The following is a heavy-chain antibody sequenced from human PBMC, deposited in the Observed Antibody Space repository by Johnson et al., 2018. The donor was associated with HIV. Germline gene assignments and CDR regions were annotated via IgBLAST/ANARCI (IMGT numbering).Heavy chain of an antibody. J-gene: IGHJ3*02. CDR2: INPDGRQK. D-gene: IGHD7-27*01. CDR1: GFTFSTHW. CDR3: ARVLTWVFTSGFFGAFDI. Sequence: VQLVESGGGLVQPGGSLRLSCAASGFTFSTHWMSWVRQVPGKRPEWLANINPDGRQKYYVDSVTGRFTISRDNAKNSLYLQMNSLRTEDTALFYCARVLTWVFTSGFFGAFDIWGQGTMVTVSS. V-gene: IGHV3-7*03.